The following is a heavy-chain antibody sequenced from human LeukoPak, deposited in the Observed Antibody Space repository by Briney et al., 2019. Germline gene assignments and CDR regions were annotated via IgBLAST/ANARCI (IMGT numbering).Heavy chain of an antibody. Sequence: GASVKVSCKASGGTFSSYAISWVRQAPGQGLEWMGRIIPILGIANYAQKFQGRVTITADKSTSTAYMELSSLRSEDTAVYYCARSGPTYYDFWSGFNPLGYWGQGTLVTVSS. J-gene: IGHJ4*02. CDR3: ARSGPTYYDFWSGFNPLGY. CDR2: IIPILGIA. V-gene: IGHV1-69*04. CDR1: GGTFSSYA. D-gene: IGHD3-3*01.